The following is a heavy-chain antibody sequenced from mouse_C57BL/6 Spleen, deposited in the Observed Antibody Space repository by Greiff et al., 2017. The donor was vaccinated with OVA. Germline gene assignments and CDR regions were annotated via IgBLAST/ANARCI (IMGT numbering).Heavy chain of an antibody. V-gene: IGHV5-17*01. D-gene: IGHD2-4*01. Sequence: EVQRVESGGGLVKPGGSLKLSCAASGFTFSDYGMHWVRQAPEKGLEWVAYISSGSSTIYYADTVKGRFTISRDNAKNTLFLQMTSLRSEDTAMYYCARGGLPYYYAMDYWGQGTSVTVSS. CDR2: ISSGSSTI. CDR1: GFTFSDYG. J-gene: IGHJ4*01. CDR3: ARGGLPYYYAMDY.